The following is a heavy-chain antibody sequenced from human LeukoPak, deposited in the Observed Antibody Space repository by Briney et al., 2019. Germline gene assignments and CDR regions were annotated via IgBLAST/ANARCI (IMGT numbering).Heavy chain of an antibody. V-gene: IGHV3-23*01. J-gene: IGHJ4*02. CDR2: ISGSGGST. Sequence: GGSLRLSCAASGVTLSSYAMSWARQAPGKGLEWVSGISGSGGSTFYADSVKGRFTISRDNSKNTLYLQMNSLRAEDTAVYYCARERYYFDYWGQGTLVTVSS. CDR3: ARERYYFDY. CDR1: GVTLSSYA. D-gene: IGHD5-24*01.